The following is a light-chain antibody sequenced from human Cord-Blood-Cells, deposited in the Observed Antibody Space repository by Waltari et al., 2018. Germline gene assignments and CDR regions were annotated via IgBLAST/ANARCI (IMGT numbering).Light chain of an antibody. CDR3: QQSYSTPFT. Sequence: DIQMTHSPSSLSASVGDRVTITCRASQSISSYLNWYQQKPGKAPKRLIYAASSLQSGVPSRFSGSGSGTDFTLTISSLQPEDFATYYCQQSYSTPFTFGPGTKVDIK. J-gene: IGKJ3*01. CDR2: AAS. CDR1: QSISSY. V-gene: IGKV1-39*01.